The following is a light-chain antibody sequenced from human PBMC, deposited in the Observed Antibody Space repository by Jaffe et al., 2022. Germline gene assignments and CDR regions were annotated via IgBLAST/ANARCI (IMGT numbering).Light chain of an antibody. CDR2: DVY. CDR1: SSDVGGYNY. CDR3: CSFAGTSTLVI. V-gene: IGLV2-11*01. Sequence: QSALTQPRSVSGSPGQSVTISCTGTSSDVGGYNYVSWYQQHPDKAPKLIIYDVYNRPSGVPDRFSGSKSGNMASLTISGLQAEDEADYYCCSFAGTSTLVIFGGGTRLTVL. J-gene: IGLJ2*01.